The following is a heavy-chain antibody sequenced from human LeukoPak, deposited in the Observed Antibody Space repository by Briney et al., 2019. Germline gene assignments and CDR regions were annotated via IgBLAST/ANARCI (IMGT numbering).Heavy chain of an antibody. CDR1: GFTFSSYA. V-gene: IGHV3-23*01. Sequence: GGSLRLSCAASGFTFSSYAMNWVRQAPGKGLEWVSVICGSSSSTYYVDSVKGRFTISRENAKNTLYLQMNSLRAEETAIYYCAKGSGGSCHSATDYWGQRTLVTVSS. J-gene: IGHJ4*02. CDR3: AKGSGGSCHSATDY. D-gene: IGHD2-15*01. CDR2: ICGSSSST.